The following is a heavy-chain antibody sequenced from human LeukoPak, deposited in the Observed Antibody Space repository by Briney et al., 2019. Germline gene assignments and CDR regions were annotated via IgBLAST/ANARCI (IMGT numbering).Heavy chain of an antibody. Sequence: SETLSLTCGVSGGSVTSTNWWTWVRQPPGKGLEWIGEVHLDGRTNYNPSLKSRLTISVDLSENHISLKLTSVTAADTAVYYCAGGGTYLRYYFDFWGQGTLVTVSS. CDR1: GGSVTSTNW. V-gene: IGHV4-4*02. D-gene: IGHD1-26*01. J-gene: IGHJ4*02. CDR3: AGGGTYLRYYFDF. CDR2: VHLDGRT.